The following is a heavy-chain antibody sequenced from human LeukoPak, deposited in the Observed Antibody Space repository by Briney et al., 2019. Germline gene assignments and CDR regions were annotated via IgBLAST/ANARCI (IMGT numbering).Heavy chain of an antibody. CDR1: GYTFTGYY. V-gene: IGHV1-2*02. Sequence: ASVKVSCKASGYTFTGYYMHWVRQAPGQGLEWMGWINPNCGGTNYAQKFQGRVTMTGDTSTSTAYMELSRLRSDDTAVYYCAIVRAPRLRRPFDYWGQGTLVSVPS. D-gene: IGHD1-1*01. J-gene: IGHJ4*02. CDR2: INPNCGGT. CDR3: AIVRAPRLRRPFDY.